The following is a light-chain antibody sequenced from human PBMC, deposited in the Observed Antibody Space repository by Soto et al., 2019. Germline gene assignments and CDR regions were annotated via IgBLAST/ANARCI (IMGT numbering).Light chain of an antibody. CDR3: CSYAGSSTFVV. V-gene: IGLV2-23*03. CDR1: SSDVGSYNL. CDR2: EGS. J-gene: IGLJ3*02. Sequence: QSALTQPASVSGSPGQSITISCTGTSSDVGSYNLVSWYQQHPGKAPKLMMYEGSKRPTGVSNRFSGSKSGNTATLTISGLQAEDEADYYCCSYAGSSTFVVFSGGTQQTVL.